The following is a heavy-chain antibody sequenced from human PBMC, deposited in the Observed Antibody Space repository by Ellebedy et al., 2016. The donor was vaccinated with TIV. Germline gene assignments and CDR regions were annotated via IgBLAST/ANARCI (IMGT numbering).Heavy chain of an antibody. J-gene: IGHJ4*02. D-gene: IGHD1-20*01. Sequence: PGGSLRLSCEVYGFTYDIFWMSWVRQAPGKGLEWVANIENDGTDKYYVDSVNGRFTISRDNARNSLYLQMTSLRAEDTAVYYCARDNWNGLASDYWGQGTLVTVSS. CDR3: ARDNWNGLASDY. CDR2: IENDGTDK. V-gene: IGHV3-7*04. CDR1: GFTYDIFW.